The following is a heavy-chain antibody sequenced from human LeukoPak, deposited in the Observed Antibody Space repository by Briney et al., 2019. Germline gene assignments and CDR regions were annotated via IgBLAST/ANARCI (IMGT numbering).Heavy chain of an antibody. CDR2: ISYDGSNK. V-gene: IGHV3-30*03. CDR1: GFTFSSYG. J-gene: IGHJ4*02. D-gene: IGHD6-19*01. CDR3: ARLYSSGWYGCDY. Sequence: GGSLRLSCAASGFTFSSYGMHWVRQAPGKGLEWVAVISYDGSNKYYADSVKGRFTISRDNSKSTLYLQMNSLRAEDTAVYYCARLYSSGWYGCDYWGQGTLVTVSS.